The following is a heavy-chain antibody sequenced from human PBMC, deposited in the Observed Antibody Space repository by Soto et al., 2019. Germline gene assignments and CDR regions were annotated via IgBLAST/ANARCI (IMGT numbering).Heavy chain of an antibody. CDR1: GYTFTSYD. V-gene: IGHV1-8*01. J-gene: IGHJ4*02. CDR2: MNPNSGNT. Sequence: ASVKVSCKASGYTFTSYDINWVRQATGQGLEWMGWMNPNSGNTGYAQNFQGRVTMTRNTSISTAYMELSSLRSEDTAVYYCTRGASGAQYCSGTSCYRDAYFDYWGQGAPVTVSS. CDR3: TRGASGAQYCSGTSCYRDAYFDY. D-gene: IGHD2-2*01.